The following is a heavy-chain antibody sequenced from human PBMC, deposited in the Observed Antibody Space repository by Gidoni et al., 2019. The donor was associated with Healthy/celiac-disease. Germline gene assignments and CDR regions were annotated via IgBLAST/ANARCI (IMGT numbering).Heavy chain of an antibody. CDR1: GFTFSSYG. Sequence: QVQLVESGGGVVQPGRSLRLSCAASGFTFSSYGMHWVRQAPGKGLEWVAVIWYDGSNKYYADSVKGRFTISRDNSKNTLYLQMNSLRAEDTAVYYCAREFMDYYDSSGYYFGYWGQGTLVTVSS. CDR3: AREFMDYYDSSGYYFGY. D-gene: IGHD3-22*01. CDR2: IWYDGSNK. J-gene: IGHJ4*02. V-gene: IGHV3-33*01.